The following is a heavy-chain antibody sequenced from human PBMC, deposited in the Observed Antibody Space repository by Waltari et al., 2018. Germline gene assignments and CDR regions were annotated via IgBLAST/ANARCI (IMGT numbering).Heavy chain of an antibody. J-gene: IGHJ6*03. CDR2: INHSGST. Sequence: VQLQQWGAGLLKPSDTLSLTCAVYGGSFSCYYWGWIRQPPGKGLEWIGEINHSGSTNYNPSLKSRVTISVDTSKNQFSLKLSSVTAADTAVYYCARGREDYYYYYMDVWGKGTTVTVSS. V-gene: IGHV4-34*01. CDR1: GGSFSCYY. CDR3: ARGREDYYYYYMDV.